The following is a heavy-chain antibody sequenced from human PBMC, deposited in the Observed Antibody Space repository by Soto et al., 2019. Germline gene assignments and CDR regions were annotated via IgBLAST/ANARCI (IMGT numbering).Heavy chain of an antibody. V-gene: IGHV1-46*01. D-gene: IGHD2-15*01. CDR2: VNPSGGST. CDR3: AREENCSDGICYSEYFQR. CDR1: GYIFTAYS. J-gene: IGHJ1*01. Sequence: QVQLVQSGAEVKKPGASVKVSCKASGYIFTAYSMHWVRQAPGQGVEWMGVVNPSGGSTNYAQKFQGRITMTRDTSTSTVYMDLSSLTSEDTAVYYCAREENCSDGICYSEYFQRWGQGTLVTVSS.